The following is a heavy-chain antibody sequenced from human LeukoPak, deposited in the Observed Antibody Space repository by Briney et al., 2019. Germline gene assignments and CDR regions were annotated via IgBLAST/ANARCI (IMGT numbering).Heavy chain of an antibody. CDR1: GYGFTSYW. D-gene: IGHD5-18*01. V-gene: IGHV5-51*01. CDR3: ARRSGGYSYGHPNWFDP. CDR2: IYPGDSDT. Sequence: GESLKISCKGSGYGFTSYWIGWVRQMPGKGLEWMGIIYPGDSDTRYSPSFQGQVTISADKSISTAYLQWSSLKASDTAMYYCARRSGGYSYGHPNWFDPWGQGTLVTVSS. J-gene: IGHJ5*02.